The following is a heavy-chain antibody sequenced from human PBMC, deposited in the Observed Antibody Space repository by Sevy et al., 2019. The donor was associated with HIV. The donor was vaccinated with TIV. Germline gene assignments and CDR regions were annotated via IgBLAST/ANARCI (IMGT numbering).Heavy chain of an antibody. CDR3: ARGTDNSARWLDP. CDR2: IWHDGSNK. CDR1: GFTFNFHG. V-gene: IGHV3-30*02. J-gene: IGHJ5*02. D-gene: IGHD4-4*01. Sequence: GGSLRLSCAASGFTFNFHGMHWVRQAPGKGLEWVAFIWHDGSNKYMADSVKGRFTSSRDNSKNTLFLQMNSLTVEDTAVYYCARGTDNSARWLDPWGQGTLVTVPP.